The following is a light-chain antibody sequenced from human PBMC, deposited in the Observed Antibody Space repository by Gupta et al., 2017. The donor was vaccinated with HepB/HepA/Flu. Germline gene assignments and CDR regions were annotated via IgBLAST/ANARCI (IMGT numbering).Light chain of an antibody. CDR2: DAS. Sequence: EIVLTQSPATLSLSPGERATLSCRASQSVSSYLAWYQQKPGQAPRLLIYDASNRATGIPAKFSGSGSGTXFTLTIXSLEPEDFAVYYCLQRSDYPITFGXGTRVEIK. CDR1: QSVSSY. CDR3: LQRSDYPIT. J-gene: IGKJ5*01. V-gene: IGKV3-11*01.